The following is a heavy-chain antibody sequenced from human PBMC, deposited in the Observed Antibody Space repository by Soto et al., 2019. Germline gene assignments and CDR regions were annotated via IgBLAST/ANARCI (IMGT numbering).Heavy chain of an antibody. Sequence: LLVQSGAEVKEPGSSVTVSCTASGDTIDNSGLSWVRQAPGQRPEWMGGISPVSGTPKYARQFQAIVTIFADKATNTTYMELRHLRSEDTGVYYGARGWEDDGATFYDMDVWGQGTTVTVSS. J-gene: IGHJ6*02. V-gene: IGHV1-69*06. CDR3: ARGWEDDGATFYDMDV. CDR2: ISPVSGTP. D-gene: IGHD4-17*01. CDR1: GDTIDNSG.